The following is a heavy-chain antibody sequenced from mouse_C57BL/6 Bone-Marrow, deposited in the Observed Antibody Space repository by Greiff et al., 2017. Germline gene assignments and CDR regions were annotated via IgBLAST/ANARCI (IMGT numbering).Heavy chain of an antibody. J-gene: IGHJ4*01. CDR3: ARSIYDYDERYYAMDY. V-gene: IGHV1-69*01. CDR2: IDPSASYT. Sequence: QVQLQQPGAELVMPGASVKLSCKASGYTFTSYWMHWVKQRPGHGLEWIGEIDPSASYTNYNQKFKGKSTLPVDKSSSTAYMQLSSLTSEDSAVYYCARSIYDYDERYYAMDYWGQGTSVTVSS. D-gene: IGHD2-4*01. CDR1: GYTFTSYW.